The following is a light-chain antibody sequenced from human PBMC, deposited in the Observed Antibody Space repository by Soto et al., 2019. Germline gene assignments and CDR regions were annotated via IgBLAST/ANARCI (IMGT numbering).Light chain of an antibody. Sequence: DIQMTQSPSSLSAFVGGRVTITCRASQGITNYVAWYQQKPGKAPKSLIYAASTLQSGVPSRFTGGGSGTDFALTNSSLQAEDFATYYCQQYNSYRTFGQGTKVVIK. CDR3: QQYNSYRT. CDR2: AAS. V-gene: IGKV1-16*01. J-gene: IGKJ1*01. CDR1: QGITNY.